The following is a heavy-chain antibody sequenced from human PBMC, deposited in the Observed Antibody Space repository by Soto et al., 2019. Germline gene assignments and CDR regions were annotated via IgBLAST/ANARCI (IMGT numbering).Heavy chain of an antibody. CDR3: AREGNYYGSGSYFDY. J-gene: IGHJ4*02. CDR1: GGSISSYY. D-gene: IGHD3-10*01. V-gene: IGHV4-59*01. Sequence: QVQLQESGPGLVKPSETLSLTCTVSGGSISSYYWSWIRQPPGKGLEWIGYIYYSGSTTYNPSLKSRVTRSVDTSKNQFSLKLSSVTAADTAVYYCAREGNYYGSGSYFDYWGQGTLVTVSS. CDR2: IYYSGST.